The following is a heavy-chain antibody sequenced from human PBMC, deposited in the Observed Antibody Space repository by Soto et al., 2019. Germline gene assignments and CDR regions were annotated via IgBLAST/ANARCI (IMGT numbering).Heavy chain of an antibody. J-gene: IGHJ5*02. CDR1: GISIDNYY. Sequence: QVPLQQSGPGLVKPSETLSLTCTVSGISIDNYYCSWIRQSAGKGLEWIGRIYSSGTTNYNPSLKSRVTMSVDMSKSQFSLNVRSVTAADTAVYYCVRDVGGSGWFAPWGQGTLVTVSS. CDR2: IYSSGTT. V-gene: IGHV4-4*07. CDR3: VRDVGGSGWFAP.